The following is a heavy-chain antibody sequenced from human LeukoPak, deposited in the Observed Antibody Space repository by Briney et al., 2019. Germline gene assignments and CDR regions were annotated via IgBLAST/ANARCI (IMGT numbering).Heavy chain of an antibody. V-gene: IGHV3-33*01. CDR1: GFTFSSYG. D-gene: IGHD6-13*01. CDR2: IWYDGSNK. Sequence: GGSLRLSCAASGFTFSSYGVHWVRQAPGKGLEWVAVIWYDGSNKYYADSVKGRFTISRDNSKNTLYLQMNSLRAEDTAVYYCACSSSWYYFDYWGQGTLVTVSS. CDR3: ACSSSWYYFDY. J-gene: IGHJ4*02.